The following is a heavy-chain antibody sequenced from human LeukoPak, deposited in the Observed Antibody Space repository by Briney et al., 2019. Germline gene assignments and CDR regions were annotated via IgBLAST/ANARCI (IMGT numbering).Heavy chain of an antibody. J-gene: IGHJ4*02. CDR1: GFTFSGHG. V-gene: IGHV3-48*02. D-gene: IGHD7-27*01. Sequence: GGSLRLSCAASGFTFSGHGMNWVRQAPGKGLEWVSYINGRTDIIYYADSVKGRFTISRDNAKNSLFLQMNSLRDEDTAVYFCARDHNWGFDYWGQGILVTASS. CDR2: INGRTDII. CDR3: ARDHNWGFDY.